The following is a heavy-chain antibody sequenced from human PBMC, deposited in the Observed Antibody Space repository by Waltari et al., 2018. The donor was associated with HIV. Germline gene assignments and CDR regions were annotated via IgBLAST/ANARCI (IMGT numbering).Heavy chain of an antibody. D-gene: IGHD2-2*02. CDR2: ISAYNGNT. Sequence: QVQLVQSGAEVKKPGASVKVSCKASGYTFTSYGISWVRQAPGQGLEWMGWISAYNGNTNDAQKLQGRGTMTTDTSTSTAYMELRSLRSDDTAVYYCARVDYCSSTSCYTPGANWFDPWGQGTLVTVSS. V-gene: IGHV1-18*01. CDR1: GYTFTSYG. J-gene: IGHJ5*02. CDR3: ARVDYCSSTSCYTPGANWFDP.